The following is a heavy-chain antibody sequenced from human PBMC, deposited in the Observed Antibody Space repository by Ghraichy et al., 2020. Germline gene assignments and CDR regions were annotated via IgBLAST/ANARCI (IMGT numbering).Heavy chain of an antibody. CDR1: GYTFTSYG. CDR3: ASIIAQWPFFYGMDV. D-gene: IGHD6-19*01. Sequence: ASVKVSCKASGYTFTSYGISWVRQAPGQGLEWMGWISAYNGNTNYAQKLQGRVTMTTDTSTSTAYMELRSLRSDDTAVYYRASIIAQWPFFYGMDVWGQGTTVTVSS. CDR2: ISAYNGNT. J-gene: IGHJ6*02. V-gene: IGHV1-18*04.